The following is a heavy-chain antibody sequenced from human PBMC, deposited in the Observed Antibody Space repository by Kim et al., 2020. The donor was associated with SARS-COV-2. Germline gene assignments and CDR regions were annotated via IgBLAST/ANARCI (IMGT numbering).Heavy chain of an antibody. V-gene: IGHV3-23*01. CDR3: AKGPQLLWFGELFY. CDR2: ISGSGGST. D-gene: IGHD3-10*01. CDR1: GFTFSSYA. J-gene: IGHJ4*02. Sequence: GGSLRLSCAASGFTFSSYAMSWVRQAPGKGLEWVSAISGSGGSTYYADSVKGRFTISRDNSKNTLYLQMNSLRAEDTAVYYCAKGPQLLWFGELFYWGQGTLVTVSS.